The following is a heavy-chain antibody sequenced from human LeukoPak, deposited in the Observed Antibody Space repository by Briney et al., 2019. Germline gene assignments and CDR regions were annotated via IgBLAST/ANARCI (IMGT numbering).Heavy chain of an antibody. CDR2: IHRSGST. D-gene: IGHD3-22*01. Sequence: ASETLSLTCAVSGVSVSIDNWWSWVRQSPGKGLEWIGEIHRSGSTNYNPSLKSRVTILIDKSKNQFSLKLTSVTAADTAVYFCARRNYFDSTGYFDSWGRGTLVTVSS. CDR3: ARRNYFDSTGYFDS. CDR1: GVSVSIDNW. J-gene: IGHJ4*02. V-gene: IGHV4-4*02.